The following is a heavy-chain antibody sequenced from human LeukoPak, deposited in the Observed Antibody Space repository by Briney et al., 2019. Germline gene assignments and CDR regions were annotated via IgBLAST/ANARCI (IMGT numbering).Heavy chain of an antibody. D-gene: IGHD3-22*01. CDR1: GGSISSSSYY. CDR3: ARGAAGYYLRSFDY. V-gene: IGHV4-39*07. CDR2: IYYSGST. J-gene: IGHJ4*02. Sequence: PSETLSLTCTVSGGSISSSSYYWGWIRQPPGKGLEWIGSIYYSGSTYYNPSLKSRVTISVDTSKNQFSLKLSSVTAADTAVYYCARGAAGYYLRSFDYWGQGTLVTVSS.